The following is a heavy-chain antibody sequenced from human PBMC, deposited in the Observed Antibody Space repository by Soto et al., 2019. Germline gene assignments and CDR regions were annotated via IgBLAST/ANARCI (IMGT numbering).Heavy chain of an antibody. V-gene: IGHV4-31*03. Sequence: SETLSLTCTVSGASIMSGGYYWSWIRQHPGKGLEWIGYIYYSGSTYYNTSLKSRVTISIDTSKNQFSLNLSSVTAADTAVYYCARDLWGYCGTDCYPLDVWGQGTTVTVSS. J-gene: IGHJ6*02. CDR2: IYYSGST. CDR1: GASIMSGGYY. CDR3: ARDLWGYCGTDCYPLDV. D-gene: IGHD2-21*02.